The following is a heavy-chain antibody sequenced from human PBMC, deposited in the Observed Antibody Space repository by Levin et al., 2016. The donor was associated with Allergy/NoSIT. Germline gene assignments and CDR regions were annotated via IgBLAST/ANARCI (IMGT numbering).Heavy chain of an antibody. J-gene: IGHJ4*02. CDR2: IYYSGST. Sequence: SETLSLTCTVSGGSISSYYWSWIRQPPGKGLEWIGYIYYSGSTNYNPSLKSRVTISVDTSKNQFSLKLSSVTAADTAVYYCARVWGDCGGDCSTFDYWGQGTLVTVSS. D-gene: IGHD2-21*02. CDR1: GGSISSYY. CDR3: ARVWGDCGGDCSTFDY. V-gene: IGHV4-59*01.